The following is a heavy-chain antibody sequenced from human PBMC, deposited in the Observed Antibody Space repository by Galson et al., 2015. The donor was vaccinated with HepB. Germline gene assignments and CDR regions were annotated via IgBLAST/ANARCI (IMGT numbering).Heavy chain of an antibody. V-gene: IGHV4-59*01. CDR3: ARAGIAASYHYFYYMDV. Sequence: SETLSLTCTVSAGSITTYYWTWIRQPPGKPLEWIGYMYYSGSPSYNPSLTSRVTISVDTSKNQFSLKLSSVTAADTAVYYCARAGIAASYHYFYYMDVWGKGTTVTVSS. J-gene: IGHJ6*03. D-gene: IGHD6-13*01. CDR2: MYYSGSP. CDR1: AGSITTYY.